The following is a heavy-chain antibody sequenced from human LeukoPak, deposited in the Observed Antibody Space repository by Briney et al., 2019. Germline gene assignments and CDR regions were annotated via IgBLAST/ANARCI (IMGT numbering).Heavy chain of an antibody. J-gene: IGHJ3*02. CDR2: ISYDAINK. V-gene: IGHV3-30-3*01. D-gene: IGHD1-26*01. Sequence: GSLRLSCAASGFTFSNYVMHWVRQGPGKGLQWVSFISYDAINKYYSDSVKGRFTVSRDNSKNMLYLQLDSLRAEDTAVYYRARESGSQRAFDIWGQGTMVTVSS. CDR3: ARESGSQRAFDI. CDR1: GFTFSNYV.